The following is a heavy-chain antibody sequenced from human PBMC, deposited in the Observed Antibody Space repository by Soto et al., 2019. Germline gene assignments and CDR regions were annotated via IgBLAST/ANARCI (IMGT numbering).Heavy chain of an antibody. CDR2: ITSDGRNT. D-gene: IGHD3-16*01. CDR1: GFSFRTYA. Sequence: GGSLRLSCAASGFSFRTYAMHWVRQAPGERLEYVSAITSDGRNTYYADSVKGRFTISRDNSKNTLYLQMGSLRAEDTAVYYCARKEGGVNPFDPWGQGTLVTVSS. CDR3: ARKEGGVNPFDP. V-gene: IGHV3-64*02. J-gene: IGHJ5*02.